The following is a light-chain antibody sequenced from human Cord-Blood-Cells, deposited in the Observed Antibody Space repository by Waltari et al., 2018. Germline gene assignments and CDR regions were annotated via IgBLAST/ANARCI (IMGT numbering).Light chain of an antibody. CDR2: DAS. CDR1: QDISYY. J-gene: IGKJ3*01. V-gene: IGKV1-33*01. CDR3: QQYENLPLP. Sequence: DIQMTHSPSSLSASVGDRVTITCQATQDISYYLNWYQQKPGKAPKLPIYDASNLETGVPSRFSGSGAGTDFTITISSLQPEDIARYYCQQYENLPLPFGPGTKVDL.